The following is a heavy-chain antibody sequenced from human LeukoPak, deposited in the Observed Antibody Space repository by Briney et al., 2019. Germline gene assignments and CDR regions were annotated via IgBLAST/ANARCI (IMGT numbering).Heavy chain of an antibody. Sequence: ASVKVSCKASGYTFTSYGISWVRQAPGQGLEWMGWISANNGNTNYAQKLQGRVTMTTDTSTSTAYMELRCLTSDDTAVYYCARDTTAMVPSSPSYWGQGTLVTVSS. CDR3: ARDTTAMVPSSPSY. CDR2: ISANNGNT. V-gene: IGHV1-18*01. CDR1: GYTFTSYG. D-gene: IGHD5-18*01. J-gene: IGHJ4*02.